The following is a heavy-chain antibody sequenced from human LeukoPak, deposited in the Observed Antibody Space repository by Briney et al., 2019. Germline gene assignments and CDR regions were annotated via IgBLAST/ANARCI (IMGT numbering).Heavy chain of an antibody. CDR1: GYTFTSYG. D-gene: IGHD2-21*02. V-gene: IGHV1-2*02. CDR2: INPNSGGT. J-gene: IGHJ4*02. Sequence: ASVKVSCTASGYTFTSYGINWVRQAPGQGLEWMGWINPNSGGTNYAQKFQGRVTMTRDTSISTAYMELSSLRSDDTAVYYCARGYCSGDCFTLFDYWGQGTLVTVSS. CDR3: ARGYCSGDCFTLFDY.